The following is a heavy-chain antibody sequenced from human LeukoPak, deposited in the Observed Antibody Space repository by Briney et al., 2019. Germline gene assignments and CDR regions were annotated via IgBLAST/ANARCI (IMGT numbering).Heavy chain of an antibody. CDR1: GGSISSSSYY. V-gene: IGHV4-39*07. D-gene: IGHD2-2*02. Sequence: SETLSLTCTVSGGSISSSSYYWGWIRQPPGKGLEWIGSMYYSGSAYYNPSGSAYYNPSLKSRVTISVDTSKNQFSLKLSSVTAADTAVYYCARDRGYCSSTSCYTWFDPWGQGTLVTVSS. CDR3: ARDRGYCSSTSCYTWFDP. CDR2: MYYSGSA. J-gene: IGHJ5*02.